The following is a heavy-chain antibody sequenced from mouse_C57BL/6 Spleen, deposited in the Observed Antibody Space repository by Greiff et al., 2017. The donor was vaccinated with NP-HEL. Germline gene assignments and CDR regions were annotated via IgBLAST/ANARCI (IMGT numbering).Heavy chain of an antibody. J-gene: IGHJ1*03. CDR2: IDPETGGT. CDR3: TRNSNYRYFDV. Sequence: VQLQQSGAELVRPGASVTLSCKASGYTFTDYEMHWVKQTPVHGLEWIGAIDPETGGTAYNQKFKGKAILTADKSSSTAYMELRSLTSEDSAVYYCTRNSNYRYFDVWGTGTTVTVSS. D-gene: IGHD2-5*01. CDR1: GYTFTDYE. V-gene: IGHV1-15*01.